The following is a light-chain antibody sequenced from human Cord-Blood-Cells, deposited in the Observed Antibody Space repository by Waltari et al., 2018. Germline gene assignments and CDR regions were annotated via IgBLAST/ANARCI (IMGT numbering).Light chain of an antibody. CDR1: TSYFGGHNY. CDR3: SSYTSSSTWV. V-gene: IGLV2-14*01. Sequence: QSALTQPHSVSVSPGQSITISCTGTTSYFGGHNYVSWYQQHPGKAHKLIIYDFSKRPSGVSKRFSGSKSGNTASLTISGLQAEDEADYYCSSYTSSSTWVFGGGTKLTVL. CDR2: DFS. J-gene: IGLJ3*02.